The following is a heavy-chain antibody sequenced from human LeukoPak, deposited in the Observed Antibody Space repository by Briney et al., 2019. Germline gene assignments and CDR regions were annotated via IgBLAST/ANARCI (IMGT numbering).Heavy chain of an antibody. CDR1: GYTFTSYY. CDR2: MNPSGGRT. D-gene: IGHD2-2*01. Sequence: ASVKVSCKASGYTFTSYYMHWVGQAPGQGLEWMGIMNPSGGRTSYAQKSQGRVTMTRDTSTSTVYMELSSLRSEDPAVYYCARDSCSSTSCYGSPGRMDVWGKGTTGTVS. V-gene: IGHV1-46*01. CDR3: ARDSCSSTSCYGSPGRMDV. J-gene: IGHJ6*04.